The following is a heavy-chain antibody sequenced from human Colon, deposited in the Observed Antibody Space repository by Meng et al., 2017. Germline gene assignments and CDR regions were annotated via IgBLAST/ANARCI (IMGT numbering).Heavy chain of an antibody. CDR1: GITFSSYA. CDR3: TGGSRGFRTNRMDV. J-gene: IGHJ6*02. V-gene: IGHV3-23*01. D-gene: IGHD2-15*01. Sequence: GESLKISCAASGITFSSYAMGWVRQAPGKGLEWVSAIAYSGGDTHYADSVKGRFTISRDNSKNTVYLQMNSLRAEDTAVYYCTGGSRGFRTNRMDVWGQGTTVTSP. CDR2: IAYSGGDT.